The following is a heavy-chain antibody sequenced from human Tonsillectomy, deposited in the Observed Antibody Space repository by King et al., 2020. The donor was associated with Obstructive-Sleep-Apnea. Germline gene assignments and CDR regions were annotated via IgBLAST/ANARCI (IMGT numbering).Heavy chain of an antibody. CDR1: GFTFSTYG. D-gene: IGHD1-26*01. J-gene: IGHJ6*02. CDR2: IRFDGSNK. V-gene: IGHV3-30*02. Sequence: VQLVESGGGVVQPGGSLRLSCAASGFTFSTYGMQWVRQAPGKGLEWVAFIRFDGSNKYYADSVKGRFTISRDNSKNTLYLQMNSLRAEDTAVYYCAKDRRGTYDINNYYFYGMDVWGQGTTVTVSS. CDR3: AKDRRGTYDINNYYFYGMDV.